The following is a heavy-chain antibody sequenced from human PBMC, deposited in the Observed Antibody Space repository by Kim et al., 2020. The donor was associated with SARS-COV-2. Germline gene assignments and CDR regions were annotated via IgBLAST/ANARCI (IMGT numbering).Heavy chain of an antibody. CDR3: ARVIGSAYCGGDCPSYAFVI. J-gene: IGHJ3*02. CDR1: GGSISSYY. V-gene: IGHV4-59*01. CDR2: IYYSGST. Sequence: SETLSLTCTVSGGSISSYYWSWIRQPPGKGLEWIGYIYYSGSTNYNPSLKSRVTISVDTSKNQFSLKLSSVTAADTAVYYCARVIGSAYCGGDCPSYAFVIWGQWTMVTVSS. D-gene: IGHD2-21*02.